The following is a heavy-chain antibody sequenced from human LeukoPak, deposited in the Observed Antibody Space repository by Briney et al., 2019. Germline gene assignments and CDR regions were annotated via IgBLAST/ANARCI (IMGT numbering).Heavy chain of an antibody. V-gene: IGHV3-21*01. CDR2: ISDSGFYI. CDR1: GFIFSDYS. CDR3: ASLTVTLHNPDP. Sequence: GGSLRHSCSASGFIFSDYSMSWVRQAPGKGLEWVSSISDSGFYIYYADSVRGRFTISRDNSKNSLHLQMNSLRAEDTAVYYCASLTVTLHNPDPWGQGTLVTVSS. D-gene: IGHD4-17*01. J-gene: IGHJ5*02.